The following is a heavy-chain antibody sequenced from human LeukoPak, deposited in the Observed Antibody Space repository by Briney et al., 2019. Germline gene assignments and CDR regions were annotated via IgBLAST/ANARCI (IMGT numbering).Heavy chain of an antibody. CDR2: ISSASSTI. J-gene: IGHJ4*02. V-gene: IGHV3-48*04. D-gene: IGHD3-10*01. CDR3: AGYGSGSF. CDR1: GFTFSNAW. Sequence: PGGALRLSCAASGFTFSNAWMSWVRQAPGKGLEWISYISSASSTIYYADSVKGRFFISRDNAKNSLYLQMNSLRAEDTAVYYCAGYGSGSFWGQGTLVTVSS.